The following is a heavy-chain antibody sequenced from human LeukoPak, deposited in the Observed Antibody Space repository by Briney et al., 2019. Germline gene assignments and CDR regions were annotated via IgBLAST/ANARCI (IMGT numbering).Heavy chain of an antibody. CDR3: ARGRYYGSGSNDY. CDR1: GGTFSSYA. CDR2: MNPNSGNT. J-gene: IGHJ4*02. V-gene: IGHV1-8*03. Sequence: ASVKVSCKASGGTFSSYAISWVRQATGQGLEWMGWMNPNSGNTGYAQKFQGRVTITRNTSISTAYMELSSLRSEDTAVYYCARGRYYGSGSNDYWGQGTLVTVSS. D-gene: IGHD3-10*01.